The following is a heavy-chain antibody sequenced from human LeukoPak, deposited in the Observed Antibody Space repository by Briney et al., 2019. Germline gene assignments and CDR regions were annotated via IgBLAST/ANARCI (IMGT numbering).Heavy chain of an antibody. D-gene: IGHD3-22*01. V-gene: IGHV1-2*02. CDR1: GYTFTDNY. CDR2: ISSNSGGT. J-gene: IGHJ6*02. CDR3: ARSWYYDSSGYYYVLGMDV. Sequence: GASVKVSCKASGYTFTDNYIHWVRQAPGQGLEWRGWISSNSGGTKSAQKLQGRVTMTRDTSISTAYMELSSLRSEDTAVYYCARSWYYDSSGYYYVLGMDVWGQGTTVTVSS.